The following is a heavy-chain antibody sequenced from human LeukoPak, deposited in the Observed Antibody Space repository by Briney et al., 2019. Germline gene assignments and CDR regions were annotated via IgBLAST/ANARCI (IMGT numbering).Heavy chain of an antibody. CDR3: ARGPNYVWGSYRYFDC. V-gene: IGHV4-30-4*01. Sequence: PSETLSLTCTVSGASINSGDYYWSWIRQPPGKGLEWIGYIYYSGTTNYNPSLKTRVTISVDTSKNQFSLKLSSVTAADTAVYYCARGPNYVWGSYRYFDCWGQGILVTVSS. J-gene: IGHJ4*02. D-gene: IGHD3-16*02. CDR2: IYYSGTT. CDR1: GASINSGDYY.